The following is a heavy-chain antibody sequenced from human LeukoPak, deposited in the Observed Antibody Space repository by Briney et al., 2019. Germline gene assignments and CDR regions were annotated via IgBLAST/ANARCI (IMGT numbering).Heavy chain of an antibody. V-gene: IGHV3-7*01. J-gene: IGHJ3*02. CDR2: IKQDGSEK. CDR3: ARVLGISWPAFDI. D-gene: IGHD5-12*01. CDR1: GFTFSSYA. Sequence: PGGSLRLSCAASGFTFSSYAMSWVRQAPGKGLEWVANIKQDGSEKYYVDSVKGRFTISRDNAKNSLYLQMNSLRAEDTAVYYCARVLGISWPAFDIWGQGTMVTVSS.